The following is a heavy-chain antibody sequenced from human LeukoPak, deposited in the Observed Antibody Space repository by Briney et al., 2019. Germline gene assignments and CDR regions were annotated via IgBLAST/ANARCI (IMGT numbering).Heavy chain of an antibody. CDR2: ISYDGSNK. V-gene: IGHV3-30*18. CDR3: AKDRVGDDYGDYGGSYYYYYMDV. D-gene: IGHD4-17*01. J-gene: IGHJ6*03. Sequence: GGSLRLSCAASGFTFSSYGMHWVRQAPGKGLEWVAVISYDGSNKYYADSVKGRFTISRDNSKNTLYLQMNSLRAEDTAVYYCAKDRVGDDYGDYGGSYYYYYMDVWGKGTTVTVSS. CDR1: GFTFSSYG.